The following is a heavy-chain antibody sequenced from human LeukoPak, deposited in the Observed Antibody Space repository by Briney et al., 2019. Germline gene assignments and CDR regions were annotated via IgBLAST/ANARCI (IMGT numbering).Heavy chain of an antibody. Sequence: SETLSLTCTVPGGSISSDSYYWSWIRQPAGKGLEWIGRIYTSGSTNYNPSLKSRVTISVDTSKNQFSLKLSSVTAADTAVYYCARDGYDFWSGYSPFDPWGQGTLVTVSS. J-gene: IGHJ5*02. CDR3: ARDGYDFWSGYSPFDP. CDR1: GGSISSDSYY. V-gene: IGHV4-61*02. D-gene: IGHD3-3*01. CDR2: IYTSGST.